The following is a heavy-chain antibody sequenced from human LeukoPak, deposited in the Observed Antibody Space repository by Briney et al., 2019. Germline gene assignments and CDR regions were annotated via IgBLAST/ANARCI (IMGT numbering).Heavy chain of an antibody. CDR2: TYYRSKWNN. Sequence: SQTLSLTCGISGDSVSINTGAWNSIRQSPSRGLEWLGKTYYRSKWNNDYAVSVKDRITINPDTSKDQFSLQLNSVTPEDTAVYYCAREVFKYGRFYFDYWGQGTPVTVSS. CDR1: GDSVSINTGA. CDR3: AREVFKYGRFYFDY. V-gene: IGHV6-1*01. J-gene: IGHJ4*02. D-gene: IGHD1-14*01.